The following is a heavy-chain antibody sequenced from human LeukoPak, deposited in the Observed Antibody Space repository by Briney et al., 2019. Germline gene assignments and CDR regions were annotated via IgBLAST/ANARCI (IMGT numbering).Heavy chain of an antibody. Sequence: GESLRLSCALSGFTFSLYAMKWVRPAPGKGLEWDATIIETGASPYYADSVRGRFTVSRDSSKNMFYLQMNSLRAEDTAIYYCARRGAGSGGLDYWGQGTLVTVSS. CDR2: IIETGASP. D-gene: IGHD6-19*01. CDR3: ARRGAGSGGLDY. J-gene: IGHJ4*02. CDR1: GFTFSLYA. V-gene: IGHV3-23*01.